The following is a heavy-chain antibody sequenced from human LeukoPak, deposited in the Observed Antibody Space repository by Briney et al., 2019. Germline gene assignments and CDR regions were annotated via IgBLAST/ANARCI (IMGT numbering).Heavy chain of an antibody. J-gene: IGHJ4*02. D-gene: IGHD3-10*01. CDR2: IWYDGNNK. Sequence: GRSLRLSCAASGFTFSSYGMHWVRQAPGKGLEWVAIIWYDGNNKYYADSLKGRFTISRDNSKNTLHLQIHSLRAEDTAVYFCVRDRGSTNYFDYWGQGALVTVSS. V-gene: IGHV3-33*01. CDR1: GFTFSSYG. CDR3: VRDRGSTNYFDY.